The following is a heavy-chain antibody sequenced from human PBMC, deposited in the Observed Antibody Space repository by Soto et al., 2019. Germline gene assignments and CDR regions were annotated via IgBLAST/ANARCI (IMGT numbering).Heavy chain of an antibody. J-gene: IGHJ4*02. D-gene: IGHD3-3*01. Sequence: ASVKVSCKASGYTFTSYDINWVRQATGQGLEWMGWMNPNSGNTGYAQKFQGRVTMTRNTSISTAYMELSSLRSEDTAVYYCASLPRLMGVADDYWGQGTLVTVSS. CDR3: ASLPRLMGVADDY. CDR2: MNPNSGNT. CDR1: GYTFTSYD. V-gene: IGHV1-8*01.